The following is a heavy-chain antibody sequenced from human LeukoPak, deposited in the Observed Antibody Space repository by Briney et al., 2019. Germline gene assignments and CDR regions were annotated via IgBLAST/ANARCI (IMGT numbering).Heavy chain of an antibody. CDR1: GFTFSRYG. D-gene: IGHD1-26*01. V-gene: IGHV3-30*18. CDR2: ISYDGTDK. CDR3: AKFGATSGLDFDY. J-gene: IGHJ4*02. Sequence: PGGSLRLSCAASGFTFSRYGMHWVRQAPGKGLEWVAVISYDGTDKFYADSVQGRFTISRDNSKNTLYLQMNSLRAGDTAVYYCAKFGATSGLDFDYWGQGTVVTVSS.